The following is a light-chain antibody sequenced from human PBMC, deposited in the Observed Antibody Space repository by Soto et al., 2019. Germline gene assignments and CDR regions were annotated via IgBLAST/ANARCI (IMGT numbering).Light chain of an antibody. CDR2: KAS. CDR1: QTISSW. J-gene: IGKJ1*01. Sequence: GDRVTITCRASQTISSWLAWYQQKPGKAPKLLIYKASTLKSGVPSRFSGSGSGTEFTLTISSLQPDDFATYYCHQYNSYSEAFGQGTKVELK. V-gene: IGKV1-5*03. CDR3: HQYNSYSEA.